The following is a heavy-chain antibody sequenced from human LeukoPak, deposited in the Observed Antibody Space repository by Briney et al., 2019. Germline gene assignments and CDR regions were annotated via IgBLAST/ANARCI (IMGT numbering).Heavy chain of an antibody. CDR1: GFTFSSYG. CDR3: ARDPYGDYTFDY. V-gene: IGHV3-33*01. CDR2: IRYDGSNK. D-gene: IGHD4-17*01. Sequence: GRSLRLSCAASGFTFSSYGMHWVRQAPGKGLEWVAVIRYDGSNKYYADSVKGRFTISRDNSKNTLYLQMNSLRAEDTAVYYCARDPYGDYTFDYWGQGTLVTVSS. J-gene: IGHJ4*02.